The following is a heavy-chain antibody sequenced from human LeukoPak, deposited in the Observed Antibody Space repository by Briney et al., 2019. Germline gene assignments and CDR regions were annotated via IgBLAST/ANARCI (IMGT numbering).Heavy chain of an antibody. D-gene: IGHD6-19*01. Sequence: SVKVSCKASGGTFSSYAISWVRQAPGQGLECMGGIIPIFGTANYAQKFQGRVTITADESTSTAYMELSSLRSEDTAVYYCARDSASGSCWYSSPYYYFDYWGQGTLVTVSS. J-gene: IGHJ4*02. V-gene: IGHV1-69*13. CDR2: IIPIFGTA. CDR1: GGTFSSYA. CDR3: ARDSASGSCWYSSPYYYFDY.